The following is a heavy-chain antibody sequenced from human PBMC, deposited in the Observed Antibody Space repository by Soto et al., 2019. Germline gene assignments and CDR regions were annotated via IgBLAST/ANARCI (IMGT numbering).Heavy chain of an antibody. V-gene: IGHV3-48*01. CDR2: ISSSSSTI. Sequence: GGSLRLSCAASGFTFSSYSMNWVRQAPGKGLEWVSYISSSSSTIYYADSVKGRFTISRDNAKNSLYLQMNSLRAEGTAVYYCARDSNDPDSGFVVVPAAMRGGWFDPWGQGTLVTVSS. D-gene: IGHD2-2*01. J-gene: IGHJ5*02. CDR3: ARDSNDPDSGFVVVPAAMRGGWFDP. CDR1: GFTFSSYS.